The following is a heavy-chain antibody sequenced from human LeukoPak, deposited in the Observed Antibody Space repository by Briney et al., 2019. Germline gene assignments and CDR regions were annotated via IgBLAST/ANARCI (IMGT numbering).Heavy chain of an antibody. Sequence: SETLSLICTVSGGSISSYYWSWIRQPPGKGLEWIGYIYYSGSTNYNPSLKSRVTISVDTSKNQFSLKLSSVTAADTAVYYCASTPSAYYDFWSGYPPDYYMDVWGKGTTVTVSS. J-gene: IGHJ6*03. CDR1: GGSISSYY. V-gene: IGHV4-59*01. CDR3: ASTPSAYYDFWSGYPPDYYMDV. D-gene: IGHD3-3*01. CDR2: IYYSGST.